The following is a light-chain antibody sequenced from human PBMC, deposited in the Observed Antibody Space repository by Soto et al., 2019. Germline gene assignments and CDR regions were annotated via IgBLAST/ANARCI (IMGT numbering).Light chain of an antibody. CDR2: NAS. J-gene: IGKJ1*01. V-gene: IGKV1-5*03. CDR1: QTISSR. Sequence: DIQMTQSPSTLSASVGDRVTITCRATQTISSRLAWCQQIPGGAPNLLVYNASIFDAGVPSRFSGSGSGTEFTLTISRLQDDDFANYYYQKYKTYSTFGQGTKVDIK. CDR3: QKYKTYST.